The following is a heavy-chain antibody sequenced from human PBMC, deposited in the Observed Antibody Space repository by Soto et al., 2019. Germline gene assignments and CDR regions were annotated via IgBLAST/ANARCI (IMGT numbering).Heavy chain of an antibody. CDR1: GGSISSSSYY. Sequence: QLQLQESGPGLVKPSETLSLTCTVSGGSISSSSYYWGWIRQPPGKGLEWIGSIYYSGSTYYNPSLKSRVTISVDTSKNQFSLKLSSVTAADTAVYYCARHTPYSSSWYRDYWGQGTLVTVSS. D-gene: IGHD6-13*01. CDR3: ARHTPYSSSWYRDY. CDR2: IYYSGST. J-gene: IGHJ4*02. V-gene: IGHV4-39*01.